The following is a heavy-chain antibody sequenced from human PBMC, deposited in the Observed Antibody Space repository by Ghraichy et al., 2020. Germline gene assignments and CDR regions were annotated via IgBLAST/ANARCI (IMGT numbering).Heavy chain of an antibody. D-gene: IGHD2-15*01. CDR2: ISAYNGNT. Sequence: ASVKVSCKASGYTFTSYGISWVRQAPGQWLEWITWISAYNGNTNYAQKLQGRVTMTTDTSTSTAYMELRSLRSDDTAVYYCARDSVVAATHAMDVWGQGTTVTVSS. CDR1: GYTFTSYG. J-gene: IGHJ6*02. CDR3: ARDSVVAATHAMDV. V-gene: IGHV1-18*01.